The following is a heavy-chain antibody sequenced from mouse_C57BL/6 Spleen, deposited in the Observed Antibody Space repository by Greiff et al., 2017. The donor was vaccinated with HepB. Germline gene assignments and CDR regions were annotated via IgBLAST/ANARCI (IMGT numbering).Heavy chain of an antibody. CDR1: GYTFTSYW. CDR2: IDPSDSYT. Sequence: QVQLQQPGAELVKPGASVKLSCKASGYTFTSYWMQWVKQRPGQGLEWIGEIDPSDSYTNYNQKFKGKATLTVDTSSSTAYMQLSSLTSEDSAVYYCARSSYYDGSSPPDFAYWGQGTLVTVSA. CDR3: ARSSYYDGSSPPDFAY. D-gene: IGHD1-1*01. J-gene: IGHJ3*01. V-gene: IGHV1-50*01.